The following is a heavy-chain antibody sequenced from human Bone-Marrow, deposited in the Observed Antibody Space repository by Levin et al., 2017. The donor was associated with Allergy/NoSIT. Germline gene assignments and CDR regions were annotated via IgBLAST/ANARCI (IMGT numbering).Heavy chain of an antibody. CDR1: GGSFSGYY. CDR3: ARGLVDTAMVYFSGDYYYYYYGMDV. V-gene: IGHV4-34*01. CDR2: INHSGST. D-gene: IGHD5-18*01. Sequence: SETLSLTCAVYGGSFSGYYWSWIRQPPGKGLEWIGEINHSGSTNYNPSLKSRVTISVDTSKNQFSLKLSSVTAADTAVYYCARGLVDTAMVYFSGDYYYYYYGMDVWGQGTTVTVSS. J-gene: IGHJ6*02.